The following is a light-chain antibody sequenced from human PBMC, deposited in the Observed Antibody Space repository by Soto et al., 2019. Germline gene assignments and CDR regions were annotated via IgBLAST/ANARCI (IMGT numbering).Light chain of an antibody. J-gene: IGLJ3*02. CDR3: QTWGTGARGV. Sequence: QPVLTQSPSATASLGASVKLTCTLRSGHSGYAIAWHQQQPEKAPRYLMKVNSDGSHNKGDGIPDRFSGSSSGAERYLTISSLQSDDEADYYCQTWGTGARGVFGGGTKHTVL. V-gene: IGLV4-69*01. CDR1: SGHSGYA. CDR2: VNSDGSH.